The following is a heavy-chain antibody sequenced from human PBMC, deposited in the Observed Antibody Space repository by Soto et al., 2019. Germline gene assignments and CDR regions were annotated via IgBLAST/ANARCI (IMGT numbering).Heavy chain of an antibody. CDR3: ARHGSDSGWFFFDH. J-gene: IGHJ5*02. V-gene: IGHV4-59*08. CDR2: VSYSGST. CDR1: GRDIRGYY. Sequence: ETLCLTCALFGRDIRGYYRSWIRQPPGKALEWIGYVSYSGSTDYHPSLKSRVSISIDTSKNQFSLKMISVTAADTAVYYCARHGSDSGWFFFDHWGQGALVTVSS. D-gene: IGHD6-19*01.